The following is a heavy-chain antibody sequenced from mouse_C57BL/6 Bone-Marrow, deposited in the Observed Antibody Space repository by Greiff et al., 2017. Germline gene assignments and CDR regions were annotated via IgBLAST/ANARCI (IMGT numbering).Heavy chain of an antibody. V-gene: IGHV1-61*01. J-gene: IGHJ2*01. CDR1: AYTFTSYW. D-gene: IGHD4-1*01. CDR3: ARTGTGY. CDR2: IYPSDSET. Sequence: VQLQQPGAELVRPGSSLPLSRPSSAYTFTSYWMDWVKQRPGQGLEWIGNIYPSDSETHYHQKFKDKATLTVDKSSSTAYMQLSSLTSEDSAVYYCARTGTGYWGQGTTLTVSS.